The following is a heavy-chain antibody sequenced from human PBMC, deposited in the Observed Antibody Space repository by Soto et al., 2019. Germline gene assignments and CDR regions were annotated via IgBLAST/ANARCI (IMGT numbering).Heavy chain of an antibody. D-gene: IGHD1-26*01. V-gene: IGHV3-23*01. Sequence: GGSLRLSCEASGFTFINYAMSWVRQAPGKGLEWVASISDTGGDSYYADSMDGRFTISRDNSKNTLYLQINSLSAEDTAVYYCVRGVYRSATMPWPVHWGPGTLLKVSS. CDR2: ISDTGGDS. CDR3: VRGVYRSATMPWPVH. J-gene: IGHJ4*02. CDR1: GFTFINYA.